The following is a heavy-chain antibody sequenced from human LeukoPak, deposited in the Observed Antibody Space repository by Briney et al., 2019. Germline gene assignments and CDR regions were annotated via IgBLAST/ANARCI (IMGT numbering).Heavy chain of an antibody. V-gene: IGHV3-7*01. CDR1: GFTFSSYG. CDR3: AESRDGYNYGYFQH. CDR2: IKQDGSEK. D-gene: IGHD5-24*01. Sequence: PGGSLRLSCAASGFTFSSYGMHWVRQAPGKGLEWVANIKQDGSEKYYVDSVKGRFTISRDNAKNSLYLQMNSLRAEDTAVYYCAESRDGYNYGYFQHWGQGTLVTVSS. J-gene: IGHJ1*01.